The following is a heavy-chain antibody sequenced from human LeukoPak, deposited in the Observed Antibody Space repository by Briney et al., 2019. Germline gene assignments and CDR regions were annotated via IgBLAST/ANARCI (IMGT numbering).Heavy chain of an antibody. D-gene: IGHD6-13*01. CDR1: GFTFSSYA. CDR2: ISGSGGST. J-gene: IGHJ4*02. V-gene: IGHV3-23*01. Sequence: GGSLRLSCAASGFTFSSYAMSWVRQAPGKGLEWVSAISGSGGSTYYADSVKGRFTISRDNSKNTLYLQMNSLRAEDTAVYYCAKVLGGSPSIAAPFDYWGQGTLVTVSS. CDR3: AKVLGGSPSIAAPFDY.